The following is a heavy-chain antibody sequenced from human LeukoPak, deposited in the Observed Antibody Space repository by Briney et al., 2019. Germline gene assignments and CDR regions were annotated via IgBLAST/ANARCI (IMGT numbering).Heavy chain of an antibody. Sequence: SETPPLTCTVPGGSISSSSYYWGWIRQPPGKGLEWIGSIYYSGTTYYYPSLKTPVTISVDTSQNQFSLKLSSVPAADTAVYYCARQIVVVPAALFGYWGQGTLVTVSS. CDR3: ARQIVVVPAALFGY. V-gene: IGHV4-39*01. CDR2: IYYSGTT. J-gene: IGHJ4*02. CDR1: GGSISSSSYY. D-gene: IGHD2-2*01.